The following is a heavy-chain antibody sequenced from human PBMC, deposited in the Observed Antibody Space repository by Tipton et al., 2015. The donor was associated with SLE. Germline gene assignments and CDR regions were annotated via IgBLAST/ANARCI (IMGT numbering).Heavy chain of an antibody. CDR3: ARVVYSFSDAFDI. Sequence: PGLVKPSETLSLSCTVSGFSIINGYYWGWIRQSPGKGLEWIGSFYHSGSIYYNPSLNSRVTISLDTSKNQFSLRLTSVTAADTAVYYCARVVYSFSDAFDIWGQGTLVTVSS. D-gene: IGHD6-13*01. J-gene: IGHJ3*02. V-gene: IGHV4-38-2*02. CDR2: FYHSGSI. CDR1: GFSIINGYY.